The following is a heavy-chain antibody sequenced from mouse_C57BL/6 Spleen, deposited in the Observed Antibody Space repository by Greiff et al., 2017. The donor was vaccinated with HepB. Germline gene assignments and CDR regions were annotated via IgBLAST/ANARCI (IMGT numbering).Heavy chain of an antibody. J-gene: IGHJ1*03. V-gene: IGHV1-53*01. CDR3: ARQRWMTTVAQYFDV. CDR1: GYTFTSYW. CDR2: INPSNGGT. Sequence: QVQLKQPGTELVKPGASVKLSCKASGYTFTSYWMHWVKQRPGQGLEWIGNINPSNGGTNYNEKFKSKATLTVDKSSSTAYMQLSSLTAEDSAVYYCARQRWMTTVAQYFDVWGTGTTVTVSS. D-gene: IGHD1-1*01.